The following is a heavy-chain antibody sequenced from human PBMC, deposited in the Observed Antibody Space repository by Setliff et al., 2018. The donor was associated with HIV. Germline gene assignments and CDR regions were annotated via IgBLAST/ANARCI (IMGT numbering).Heavy chain of an antibody. D-gene: IGHD3-22*01. CDR3: ARIPNHSSGFDY. Sequence: ASVKVSCKASGGSFSSYAISWVRQAPGQGLEWMGGIIPIFGTGNYAPKFQGRVTITADESTTTAYMELSSLRSEDTAVYYCARIPNHSSGFDYWGQGTPVTVS. J-gene: IGHJ4*02. V-gene: IGHV1-69*13. CDR1: GGSFSSYA. CDR2: IIPIFGTG.